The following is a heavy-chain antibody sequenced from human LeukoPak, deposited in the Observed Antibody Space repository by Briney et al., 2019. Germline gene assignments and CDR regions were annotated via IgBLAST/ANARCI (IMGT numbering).Heavy chain of an antibody. CDR3: ARVTIVGAFDY. CDR2: ISYDGSNK. D-gene: IGHD1-26*01. Sequence: GRSLRLSCAASGFTFSSYAMHWVRQAPGKGLEWVAVISYDGSNKYYADSVKGRFTISRDNSKNTLYLQMNSLSAEDTAVYYCARVTIVGAFDYWGQGTLVTVSS. V-gene: IGHV3-30-3*01. J-gene: IGHJ4*02. CDR1: GFTFSSYA.